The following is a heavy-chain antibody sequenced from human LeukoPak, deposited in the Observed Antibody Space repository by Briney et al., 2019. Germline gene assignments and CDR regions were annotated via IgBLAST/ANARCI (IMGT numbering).Heavy chain of an antibody. CDR2: IYYSGST. J-gene: IGHJ4*02. Sequence: SETLSLTCTVSGGSISSYYWSWIRQPPGKGLEWIGYIYYSGSTNYNPSLKSRVTISVDTSKNQFSLKLSSVAAADTAVYYCAKEQRLYSSSPFDYWGQGTLVTVSS. D-gene: IGHD6-13*01. CDR1: GGSISSYY. V-gene: IGHV4-59*12. CDR3: AKEQRLYSSSPFDY.